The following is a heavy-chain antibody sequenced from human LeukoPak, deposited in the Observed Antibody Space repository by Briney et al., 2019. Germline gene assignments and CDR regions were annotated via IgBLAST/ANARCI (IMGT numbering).Heavy chain of an antibody. J-gene: IGHJ5*02. V-gene: IGHV4-39*07. CDR2: INDSGIT. CDR3: SLRFLQWAPFHP. D-gene: IGHD3-3*01. Sequence: SETLSLTCTVSGGSISSGDYYWSWIRQPPGRGLEWIGEINDSGITNYNPSLKNRVTISSDTSKNQFSLKLTAVTAADTAIYYCSLRFLQWAPFHPWGQGTLVTVSP. CDR1: GGSISSGDYY.